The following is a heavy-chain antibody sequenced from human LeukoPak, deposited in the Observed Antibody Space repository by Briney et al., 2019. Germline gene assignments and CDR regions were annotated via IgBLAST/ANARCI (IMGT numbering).Heavy chain of an antibody. Sequence: GGSLRLPCAASGFDFSNYVMSWVRQAPGMGLEWVSFISSTSSYIYYADSLKGRFTISRDNARNSLYLQMNSLRAEDTAVYYCAGGSRGYCSSASCPFYFDYWGQGTLVTVSS. D-gene: IGHD2-2*01. V-gene: IGHV3-21*01. CDR3: AGGSRGYCSSASCPFYFDY. J-gene: IGHJ4*02. CDR2: ISSTSSYI. CDR1: GFDFSNYV.